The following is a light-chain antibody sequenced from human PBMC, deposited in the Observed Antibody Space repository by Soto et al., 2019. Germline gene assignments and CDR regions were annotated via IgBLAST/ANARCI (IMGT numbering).Light chain of an antibody. J-gene: IGLJ3*02. Sequence: QSALTQPASVSGSPGQSITISCTGTNSDVGAYNYVSWYQQHPDKAPKLMIYEVDNRPSGVSSRFSGSKSGNTASLTISGLQAGDEADYYCAIWDLSLSAWVFGGGTKLTVL. CDR2: EVD. CDR1: NSDVGAYNY. V-gene: IGLV2-14*01. CDR3: AIWDLSLSAWV.